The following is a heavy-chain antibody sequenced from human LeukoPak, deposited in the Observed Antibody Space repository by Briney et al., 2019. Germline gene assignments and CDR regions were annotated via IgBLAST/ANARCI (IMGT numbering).Heavy chain of an antibody. J-gene: IGHJ3*02. V-gene: IGHV4-61*02. CDR1: GGSISSGSYY. CDR3: ARDPLDAFDI. Sequence: SETLSLTCTVSGGSISSGSYYWSWLRQPAGQGLEWIVRSYTSGSTNYNPSLKSRVTISVDTSKNQFSLKLSSVTAADTAVYYCARDPLDAFDIWGQGTMVTVSS. CDR2: SYTSGST.